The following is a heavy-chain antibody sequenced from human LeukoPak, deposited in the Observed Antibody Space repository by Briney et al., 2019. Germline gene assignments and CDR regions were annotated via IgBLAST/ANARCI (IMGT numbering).Heavy chain of an antibody. CDR3: GTRSLAGTIDN. Sequence: GGSLRLSCAASGFTFRNYKMNWVRQAPGKGLEWVSSISISSSKTFYADSLKGRFIISRDYDNNSLHLKDNSLRAQDTTVYYCGTRSLAGTIDNWGQGTLVTVSS. CDR2: ISISSSKT. J-gene: IGHJ4*02. V-gene: IGHV3-21*01. CDR1: GFTFRNYK. D-gene: IGHD6-19*01.